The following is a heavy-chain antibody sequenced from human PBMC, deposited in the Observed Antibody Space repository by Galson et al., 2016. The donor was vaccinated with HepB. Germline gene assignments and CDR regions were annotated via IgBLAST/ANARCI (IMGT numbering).Heavy chain of an antibody. Sequence: QSGAEVKKPGESLRISCKGSGYSFTTYWISWVRQMPGRGLEWVGRIAPSDSYTHYSPPFHGHVTISVDKSISTSYLQWSSRKASDAAMYFCARQGEGRGGRAAAAGTDYWGQGTLVTVSS. CDR2: IAPSDSYT. CDR3: ARQGEGRGGRAAAAGTDY. J-gene: IGHJ4*02. CDR1: GYSFTTYW. V-gene: IGHV5-10-1*01. D-gene: IGHD6-13*01.